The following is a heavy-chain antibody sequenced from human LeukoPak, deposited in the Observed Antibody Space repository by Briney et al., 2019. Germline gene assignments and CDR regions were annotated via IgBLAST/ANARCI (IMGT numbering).Heavy chain of an antibody. CDR3: ARRYCSGGSCYPPNWFDP. CDR2: IYPGDSDT. D-gene: IGHD2-15*01. CDR1: GYSFTSYW. J-gene: IGHJ5*02. V-gene: IGHV5-51*01. Sequence: GESLKISCKGSGYSFTSYWIGWVRPMPGKGLEWMGIIYPGDSDTRYSPSFQGQVTISADKSISTAYLQWSSLKASDTAMYYCARRYCSGGSCYPPNWFDPWGQGTLVTVSS.